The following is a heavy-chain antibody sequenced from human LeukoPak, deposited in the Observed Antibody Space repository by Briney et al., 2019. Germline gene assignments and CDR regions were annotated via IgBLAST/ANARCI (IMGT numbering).Heavy chain of an antibody. J-gene: IGHJ4*02. V-gene: IGHV3-7*05. CDR3: ARHGGGGYYFLDY. Sequence: GGSLRLSCAASGFTFSSYWMSWVRQAPGKGLEWVANIKQDGSEKYYVDSVKGRFTISRDNAKNSLYLQMNSLRAEDTAVYYCARHGGGGYYFLDYWGQGTLVTVPS. D-gene: IGHD2-8*01. CDR2: IKQDGSEK. CDR1: GFTFSSYW.